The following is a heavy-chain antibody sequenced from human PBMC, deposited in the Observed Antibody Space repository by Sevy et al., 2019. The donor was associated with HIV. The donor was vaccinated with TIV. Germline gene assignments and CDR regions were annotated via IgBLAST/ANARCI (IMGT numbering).Heavy chain of an antibody. V-gene: IGHV1-18*01. CDR1: GYTFANYG. Sequence: ASVKVSCKTSGYTFANYGITWVRQAPGQGLEWLGWISRYETNYAQMLQGRVSMTTDTSTNTVYMELRSLRSDDTAVYFCARSPSGSQGPGQYFKHRGQGTLVTVSS. J-gene: IGHJ1*01. CDR3: ARSPSGSQGPGQYFKH. D-gene: IGHD1-26*01. CDR2: ISRYET.